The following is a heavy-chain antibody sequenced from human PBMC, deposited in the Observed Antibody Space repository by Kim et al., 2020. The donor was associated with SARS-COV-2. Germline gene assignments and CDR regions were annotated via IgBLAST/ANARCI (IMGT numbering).Heavy chain of an antibody. CDR1: GGSISSSSYY. CDR3: ARQGRYFVRLGAFDI. CDR2: IYYSGST. D-gene: IGHD3-9*01. Sequence: ETLSLTCTVSGGSISSSSYYWGWIRQPPGKGLEWIGSIYYSGSTYYNPSLKSRVTISVDTSKNQFSLKLSSVTAVDTAVYYCARQGRYFVRLGAFDIWGQGTMVTVSS. V-gene: IGHV4-39*01. J-gene: IGHJ3*02.